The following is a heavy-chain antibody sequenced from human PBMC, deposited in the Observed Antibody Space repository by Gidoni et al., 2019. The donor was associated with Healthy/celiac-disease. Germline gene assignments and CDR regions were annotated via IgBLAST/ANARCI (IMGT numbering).Heavy chain of an antibody. CDR2: IYYSGST. V-gene: IGHV4-59*01. D-gene: IGHD3-22*01. CDR1: GGSISSYY. CDR3: ARRKDYYDSSGYYWFDP. J-gene: IGHJ5*02. Sequence: QVQLQESGPGLVKPSETLSLTCTVPGGSISSYYWSWIRQPPGKGLEWIGYIYYSGSTNYNPSLKSRVTISVDTSKNQFSLKLSSVTAADTAVYYCARRKDYYDSSGYYWFDPWGQGTLVTVSS.